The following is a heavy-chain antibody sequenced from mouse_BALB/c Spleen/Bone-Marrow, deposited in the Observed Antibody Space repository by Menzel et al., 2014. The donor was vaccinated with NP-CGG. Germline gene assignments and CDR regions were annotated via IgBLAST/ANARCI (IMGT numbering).Heavy chain of an antibody. CDR1: GYSITSGYY. J-gene: IGHJ4*01. D-gene: IGHD2-4*01. Sequence: EVHLVESGPGLVKPSQSLFLTCSVTGYSITSGYYWNWIRQFPGNKLEWMGYISYDGSNNYNPSLKNRISITRDTSKNQFFLKLNSVTTEDTATYYCARGYDYDYAMDYRGQGTSVTVSS. CDR3: ARGYDYDYAMDY. CDR2: ISYDGSN. V-gene: IGHV3-6*02.